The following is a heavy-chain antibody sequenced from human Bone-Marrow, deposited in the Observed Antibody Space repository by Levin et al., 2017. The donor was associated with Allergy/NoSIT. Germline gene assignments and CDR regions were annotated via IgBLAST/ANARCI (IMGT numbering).Heavy chain of an antibody. Sequence: GESLKISCAASGFTFSSYGMHWVRQAPGKGLEWVAVIWYDGSNKYYADSVKGRFTISRDNSKNTLYLQMNSLRAEDTAVYYCAREYYYDSSGYFDYWGQGTLVTVSS. CDR2: IWYDGSNK. V-gene: IGHV3-33*01. D-gene: IGHD3-22*01. CDR1: GFTFSSYG. CDR3: AREYYYDSSGYFDY. J-gene: IGHJ4*02.